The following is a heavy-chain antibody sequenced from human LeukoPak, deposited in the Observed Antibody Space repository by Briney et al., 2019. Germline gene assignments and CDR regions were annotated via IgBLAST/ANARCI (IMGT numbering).Heavy chain of an antibody. CDR3: ARHSYDILNGYYPNFDY. D-gene: IGHD3-9*01. J-gene: IGHJ4*02. CDR2: IHYSGST. Sequence: SETLSLTCTVSGGSIGSYSWNWIRQPPGKGLEWIGHIHYSGSTNYNPSLKSRVTISVDTSKNQFSLKLSSVTAADTALYYCARHSYDILNGYYPNFDYWGQGTLVTVSS. V-gene: IGHV4-59*08. CDR1: GGSIGSYS.